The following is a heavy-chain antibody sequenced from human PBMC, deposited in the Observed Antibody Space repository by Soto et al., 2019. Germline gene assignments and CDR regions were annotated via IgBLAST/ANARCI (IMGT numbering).Heavy chain of an antibody. Sequence: SVKVSCKASGGTFSSYAISWVRQAPGQGLEWMGGIIPIFGTANYAQKFQGRVTITADESTSTAYMELSSLRSEDTAVYYCARDLKNIHDILTGYYKLLDYWGQGTLVTVSS. CDR2: IIPIFGTA. CDR3: ARDLKNIHDILTGYYKLLDY. D-gene: IGHD3-9*01. V-gene: IGHV1-69*13. CDR1: GGTFSSYA. J-gene: IGHJ4*02.